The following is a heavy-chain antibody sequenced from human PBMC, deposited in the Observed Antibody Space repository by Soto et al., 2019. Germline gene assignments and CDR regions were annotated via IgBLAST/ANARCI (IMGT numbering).Heavy chain of an antibody. CDR1: GYTFTSYG. J-gene: IGHJ6*02. CDR2: ISAYNGNT. CDR3: ARVGRDDFWGGSNYYYFGMDV. D-gene: IGHD3-3*01. Sequence: QVQLVQSGAEVKKPGASVKVSCKASGYTFTSYGISWVRQAPGQGLEWMGWISAYNGNTNYAQTLQGRVSMTTDTSTSTAYLEVRSLRSDDTAVYYCARVGRDDFWGGSNYYYFGMDVWGQGTTVTVSS. V-gene: IGHV1-18*01.